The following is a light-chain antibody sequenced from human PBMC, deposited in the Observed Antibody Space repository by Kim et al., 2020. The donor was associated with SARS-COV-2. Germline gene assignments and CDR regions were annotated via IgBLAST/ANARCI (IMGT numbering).Light chain of an antibody. V-gene: IGLV2-14*03. CDR1: SSDVGGYNY. Sequence: GQSFTISCTGTSSDVGGYNYVSWYQQHPGKAPKLMFYDVSNRPSGVSNRFSGSKSGNTASLTISGLQAEDEADYYCSSYTSSSTRVFGGGTKLTVL. J-gene: IGLJ3*02. CDR2: DVS. CDR3: SSYTSSSTRV.